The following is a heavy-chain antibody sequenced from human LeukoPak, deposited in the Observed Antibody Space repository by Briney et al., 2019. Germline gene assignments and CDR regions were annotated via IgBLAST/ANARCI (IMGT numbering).Heavy chain of an antibody. CDR1: GGSISSYY. J-gene: IGHJ2*01. Sequence: SETLSLTCTVSGGSISSYYWSWIRQPAGKGLEWIGYIYYSGSTNYNPSLKSRVTISVDTSKNQFSLKLSSVTAADTAVYYCARVHGVNPAITGYFDLWGRGTLVTVSS. CDR2: IYYSGST. D-gene: IGHD5-12*01. CDR3: ARVHGVNPAITGYFDL. V-gene: IGHV4-59*01.